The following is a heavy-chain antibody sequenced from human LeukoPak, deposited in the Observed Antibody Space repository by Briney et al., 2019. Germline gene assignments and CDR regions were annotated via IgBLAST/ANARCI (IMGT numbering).Heavy chain of an antibody. CDR3: AKAPFVGTYSSGWYGFDY. V-gene: IGHV3-30*18. Sequence: PGGSLRLSCAASGFTFSSYGMHWVRQAPGKGLEWVAVISYDGSNKYYADSVKGRFTISRDNSKNTLYLQMNSLRAEDTAVYCCAKAPFVGTYSSGWYGFDYWGQGTLVTVSS. CDR1: GFTFSSYG. D-gene: IGHD6-19*01. J-gene: IGHJ4*02. CDR2: ISYDGSNK.